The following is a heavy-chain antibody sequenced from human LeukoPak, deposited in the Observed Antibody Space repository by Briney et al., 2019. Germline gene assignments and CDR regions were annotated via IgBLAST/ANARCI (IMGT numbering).Heavy chain of an antibody. CDR1: GSIFTTYW. CDR2: IYPGDSDT. J-gene: IGHJ4*02. V-gene: IGHV5-51*01. CDR3: ARQGGQGLDFDY. D-gene: IGHD6-19*01. Sequence: GASLQISCKSSGSIFTTYWIVWVRQLPGKDLEWMGIIYPGDSDTRYSPSFHGQVTISADKSINTAYLQWSSLKASDTAMYYCARQGGQGLDFDYWGQGTLVTVSS.